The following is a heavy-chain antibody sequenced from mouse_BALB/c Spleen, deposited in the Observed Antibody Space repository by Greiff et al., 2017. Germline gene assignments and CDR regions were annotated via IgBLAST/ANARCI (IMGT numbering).Heavy chain of an antibody. J-gene: IGHJ4*01. V-gene: IGHV1-69*02. CDR3: ARRGGNEDYAMDY. CDR2: IDPSDSYT. D-gene: IGHD2-1*01. CDR1: GYTFTSYW. Sequence: QVQLQQPGAELVKPGASVKLSCKASGYTFTSYWMHWVKQRPGQGLEWIGEIDPSDSYTNYNQKFKGKATLTVDKSSSTAYMQLSSLTSEDSAVYYCARRGGNEDYAMDYWGQGTSVTVSS.